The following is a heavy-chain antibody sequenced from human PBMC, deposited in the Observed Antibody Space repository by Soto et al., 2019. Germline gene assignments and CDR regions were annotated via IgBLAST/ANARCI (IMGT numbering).Heavy chain of an antibody. D-gene: IGHD2-8*01. CDR3: AGRDCTNGVCYFF. CDR2: INGDGSSS. CDR1: GFTFRNYW. Sequence: GGSRRLSCGASGFTFRNYWMHWVRQAPGKGLVWVSRINGDGSSSNYADSVRGRFTISRDNTKNTLYLHMNSLRAEDTAVYYCAGRDCTNGVCYFFWGKGTLVTVSS. V-gene: IGHV3-74*01. J-gene: IGHJ4*02.